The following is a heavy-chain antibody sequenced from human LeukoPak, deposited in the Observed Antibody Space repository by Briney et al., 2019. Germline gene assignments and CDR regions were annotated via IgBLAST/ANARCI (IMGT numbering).Heavy chain of an antibody. V-gene: IGHV3-74*01. Sequence: GGSLRLSCAASGFTFSNFWMHWVRQAPGKGLVWVALIYGDGSFTRYADSVKGRFTISRDNAKNTVYLQMNSLRVEDTAVYYCARDHLDFDYWGQGTLVTVSS. CDR2: IYGDGSFT. CDR1: GFTFSNFW. J-gene: IGHJ4*02. CDR3: ARDHLDFDY.